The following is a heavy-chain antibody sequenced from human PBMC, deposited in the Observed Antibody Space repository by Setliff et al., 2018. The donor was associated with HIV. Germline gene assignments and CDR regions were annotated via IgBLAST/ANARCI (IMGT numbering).Heavy chain of an antibody. Sequence: PSETLSLTCAVYGESFSGYSWSWSRQPPGKGLEWLGEINHSGSAKYNPALKSRVTTSVDTSKKQFSLKLTSVTAADTAVYYCARGTKGIQLWYTLFFDYWGQGTRVTVSS. CDR3: ARGTKGIQLWYTLFFDY. CDR2: INHSGSA. J-gene: IGHJ4*02. CDR1: GESFSGYS. V-gene: IGHV4-34*01. D-gene: IGHD5-18*01.